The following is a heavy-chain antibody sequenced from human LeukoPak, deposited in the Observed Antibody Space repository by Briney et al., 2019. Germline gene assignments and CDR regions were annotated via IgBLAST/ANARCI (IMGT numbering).Heavy chain of an antibody. CDR3: ARDRHYYGSGSFYAPDY. CDR1: GYTFSAYY. V-gene: IGHV1-2*02. D-gene: IGHD3-10*01. CDR2: INPNSGDT. J-gene: IGHJ4*02. Sequence: ASVKVSCKASGYTFSAYYLHWVRQAPGQGLEWMGWINPNSGDTNYAQKFQGRVTMTRDTSISTAYMELSRLRSDDTAVYYCARDRHYYGSGSFYAPDYWGQGTLLTVSS.